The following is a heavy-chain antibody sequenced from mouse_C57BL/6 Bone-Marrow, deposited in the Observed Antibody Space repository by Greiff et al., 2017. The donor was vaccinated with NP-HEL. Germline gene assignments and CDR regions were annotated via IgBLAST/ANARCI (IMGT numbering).Heavy chain of an antibody. Sequence: VQLQQSGAELVRPGASVKLSCTASGFNIKDDYMHWVKQRPEQGLEWIGWIDPENGDTEYASKFQGKATITADTSSNTAYLQLSSLTSEDTAVYYCTEGNGRSYGAMDYWGQGTSVTVSS. CDR3: TEGNGRSYGAMDY. CDR2: IDPENGDT. V-gene: IGHV14-4*01. J-gene: IGHJ4*01. CDR1: GFNIKDDY. D-gene: IGHD1-1*01.